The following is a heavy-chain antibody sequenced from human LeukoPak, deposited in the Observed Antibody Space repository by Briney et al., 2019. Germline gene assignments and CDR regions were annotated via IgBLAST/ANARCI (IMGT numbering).Heavy chain of an antibody. Sequence: PGGSLRLSCAASGFTFSNYGMHWVRQAPGKGLEWVAVISYDGRNKYYAGSVKDRFTISRDNSKNTLYLQMNSLRADDAALYYCAKDSSRYFDWLSFTDFGLDYWGQGTLVTVS. CDR2: ISYDGRNK. CDR3: AKDSSRYFDWLSFTDFGLDY. J-gene: IGHJ4*02. D-gene: IGHD3-9*01. CDR1: GFTFSNYG. V-gene: IGHV3-30*18.